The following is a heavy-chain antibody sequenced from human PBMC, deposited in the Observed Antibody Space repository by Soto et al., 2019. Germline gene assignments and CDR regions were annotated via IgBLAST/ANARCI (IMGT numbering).Heavy chain of an antibody. CDR1: GGSISSYY. J-gene: IGHJ4*02. CDR2: IYYSGST. Sequence: NPSETLSLTCTVSGGSISSYYWSWIRQPPGKGLEWIGYIYYSGSTNYNPSLKSRVTISVDTSKNQFSLKLSSVTAADTAVYYCARDRYYYGSGGLALDYWGQGTLVTVSS. V-gene: IGHV4-59*01. CDR3: ARDRYYYGSGGLALDY. D-gene: IGHD3-10*01.